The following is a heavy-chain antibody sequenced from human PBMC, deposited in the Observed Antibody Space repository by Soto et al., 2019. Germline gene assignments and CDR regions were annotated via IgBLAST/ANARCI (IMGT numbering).Heavy chain of an antibody. D-gene: IGHD1-1*01. CDR3: ARGGLEPFDY. CDR2: INKDGSYK. V-gene: IGHV3-74*01. CDR1: GLTFSSDW. Sequence: AGGSLRLSCATSGLTFSSDWMHWVRQAPGKGLVWVSRINKDGSYKNYADFVEGRFTISRDDAKSELYLQMDRLRAEDTAVYYCARGGLEPFDYLGQGALVTVSS. J-gene: IGHJ4*02.